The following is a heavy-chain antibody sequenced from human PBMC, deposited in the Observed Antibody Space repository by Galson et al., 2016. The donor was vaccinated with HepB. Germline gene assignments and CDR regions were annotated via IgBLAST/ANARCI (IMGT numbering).Heavy chain of an antibody. J-gene: IGHJ5*02. Sequence: SLRLSCAASGFALITYSMNWVRQAPGKGLEWISYISSSGSTIYYADSVKGRFTISRDNAKNSLFLQMKSLRHEDMAVYYCTRARRYCSGGTCYSSYFDPWGQGTLVTVSS. CDR3: TRARRYCSGGTCYSSYFDP. CDR2: ISSSGSTI. D-gene: IGHD2-15*01. CDR1: GFALITYS. V-gene: IGHV3-48*02.